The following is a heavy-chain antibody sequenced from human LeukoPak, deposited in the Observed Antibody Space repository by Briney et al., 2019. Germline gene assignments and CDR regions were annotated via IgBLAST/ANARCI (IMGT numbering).Heavy chain of an antibody. CDR2: ISGGGGST. CDR3: AKNKNAGRSASDH. V-gene: IGHV3-23*01. J-gene: IGHJ5*02. CDR1: GFTFSSYS. Sequence: GGSLRLSCAASGFTFSSYSMNWVRQAPGMGLEWVSTISGGGGSTYYADSVKGRFTISRDSSQKTLYLQMNSLSADDTAIYYCAKNKNAGRSASDHWGQGILVTVSS. D-gene: IGHD6-13*01.